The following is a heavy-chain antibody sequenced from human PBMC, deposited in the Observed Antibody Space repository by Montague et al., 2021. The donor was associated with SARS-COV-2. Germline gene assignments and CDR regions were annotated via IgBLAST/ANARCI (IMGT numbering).Heavy chain of an antibody. Sequence: PALVKPTQTLTLTCTFSGFSLSTSGMCVSWIRQPPGKALEWLARIDWDDDKYYSTSLETRLTTSKDTSKNQVVLTMTNMDPVDTATYYCARMAMVRGVPLDYWGQGTLVTVSS. CDR1: GFSLSTSGMC. D-gene: IGHD3-10*01. CDR2: IDWDDDK. V-gene: IGHV2-70*11. J-gene: IGHJ4*02. CDR3: ARMAMVRGVPLDY.